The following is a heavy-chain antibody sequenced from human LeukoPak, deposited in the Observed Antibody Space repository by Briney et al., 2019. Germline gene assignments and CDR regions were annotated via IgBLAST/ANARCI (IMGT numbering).Heavy chain of an antibody. Sequence: SETLSLTCTVSGGSISSYYWSWIRQPAGKGLEWIGRIYTSGSTNYNPPLKSRVTMSVDTSKNQFSLKLSSVTAADTAVYYCARGYYGSGSYYIPFDYWGQGTLVTVSS. CDR2: IYTSGST. V-gene: IGHV4-4*07. D-gene: IGHD3-10*01. CDR3: ARGYYGSGSYYIPFDY. CDR1: GGSISSYY. J-gene: IGHJ4*02.